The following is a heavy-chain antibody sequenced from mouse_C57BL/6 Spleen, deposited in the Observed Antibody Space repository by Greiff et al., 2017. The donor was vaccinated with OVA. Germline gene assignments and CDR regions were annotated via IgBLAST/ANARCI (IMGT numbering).Heavy chain of an antibody. J-gene: IGHJ4*01. CDR3: ASYDGYYVSAMDY. CDR1: GYSFTGYY. D-gene: IGHD2-3*01. Sequence: VQLQQSGPELVKPGASVKISCKASGYSFTGYYMNWVKQSPEKSLEWIGEINPSTGGTTYNQKFKAKATLTVDKSSSTAYMKLKSLTSEDSAVYYCASYDGYYVSAMDYWGQGTSVTVSS. CDR2: INPSTGGT. V-gene: IGHV1-42*01.